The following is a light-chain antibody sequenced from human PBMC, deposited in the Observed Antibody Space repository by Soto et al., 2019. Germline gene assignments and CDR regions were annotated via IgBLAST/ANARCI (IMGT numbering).Light chain of an antibody. CDR1: SSNIGAGYD. J-gene: IGLJ3*02. CDR3: QSYDSSLSGSV. CDR2: GNS. V-gene: IGLV1-40*01. Sequence: QSVLTQPPSVSGAPGQRVTISCTGGSSNIGAGYDVHWYQQLPGTAPKLLIYGNSNRPSGVPDRFSGSKSGTSASLAITGLQAEDEADYYCQSYDSSLSGSVSGGGTQLTVL.